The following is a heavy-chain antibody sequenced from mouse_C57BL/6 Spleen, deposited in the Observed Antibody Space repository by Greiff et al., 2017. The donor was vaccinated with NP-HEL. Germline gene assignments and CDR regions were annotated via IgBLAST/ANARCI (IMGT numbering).Heavy chain of an antibody. V-gene: IGHV5-17*01. CDR3: ARGGNGSSFYAMDY. D-gene: IGHD1-1*01. CDR2: ISSGSSTI. CDR1: GFTFSDYG. Sequence: EVKLMESGGGLVKPGGSLKLSCAASGFTFSDYGMHWVRQAPEKGLEWVAYISSGSSTIYYADTVKGRFTISRDNAKNTLFLQMTSLRSEDTAMYYCARGGNGSSFYAMDYWGQGTSVTVSS. J-gene: IGHJ4*01.